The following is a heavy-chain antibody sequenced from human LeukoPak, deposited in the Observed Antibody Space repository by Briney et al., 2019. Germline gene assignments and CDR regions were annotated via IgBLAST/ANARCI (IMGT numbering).Heavy chain of an antibody. CDR2: IYYSGST. D-gene: IGHD6-6*01. V-gene: IGHV4-59*01. CDR1: GGSISSYY. J-gene: IGHJ5*02. Sequence: PSETLSLTCTVSGGSISSYYCCCIRQPPGKGLEWIGYIYYSGSTNYNPSLKSRVTISVDTSKNQFSLKLSSVTAADTAVYYCARDRPEFDPCSQGTLVTVSS. CDR3: ARDRPEFDP.